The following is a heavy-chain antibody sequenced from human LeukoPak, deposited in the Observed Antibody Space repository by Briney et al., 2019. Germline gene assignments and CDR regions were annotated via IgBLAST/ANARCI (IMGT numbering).Heavy chain of an antibody. CDR1: GFSLSNYM. D-gene: IGHD3-9*01. J-gene: IGHJ6*02. V-gene: IGHV3-23*01. Sequence: SGGSLRLSCVASGFSLSNYMMSWVRQAPEKGLEWVSWISESPAKTDYADSVKGRFTISRDISKNTLFLEMTSLSADDTAVYYCAKGVALTTAMEVWGQGTTVTVSS. CDR3: AKGVALTTAMEV. CDR2: ISESPAKT.